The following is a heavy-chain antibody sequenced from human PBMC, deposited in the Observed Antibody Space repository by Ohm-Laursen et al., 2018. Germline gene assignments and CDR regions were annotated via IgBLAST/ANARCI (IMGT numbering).Heavy chain of an antibody. CDR3: ARDEPVTMVRGASDF. CDR1: GYTFIVYY. V-gene: IGHV1-2*02. J-gene: IGHJ4*02. CDR2: INPNSGGT. Sequence: GASVKVSCKASGYTFIVYYIYWMRQAPGQGLEWMGWINPNSGGTDYAPKFQGRFTLTIDTSISTGFMELSRLTSDDTAVYFCARDEPVTMVRGASDFWGQGTLVTVSS. D-gene: IGHD3-10*01.